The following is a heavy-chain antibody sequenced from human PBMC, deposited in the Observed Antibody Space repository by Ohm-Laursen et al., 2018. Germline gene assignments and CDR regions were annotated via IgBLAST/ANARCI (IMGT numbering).Heavy chain of an antibody. CDR2: ISSSSSTI. Sequence: SLRLSCTASGFTFSSFGMNWVRQAPGKGLEWVSYISSSSSTIYYADSVKGRFTISRDNAKNSLYLQMNSLRAEDTAVYYCARDLNDYGDSAFDYWGQGTLVTVSS. V-gene: IGHV3-48*01. CDR3: ARDLNDYGDSAFDY. D-gene: IGHD4-17*01. J-gene: IGHJ4*02. CDR1: GFTFSSFG.